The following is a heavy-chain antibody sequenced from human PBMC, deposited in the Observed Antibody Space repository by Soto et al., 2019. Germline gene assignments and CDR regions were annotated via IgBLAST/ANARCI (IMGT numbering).Heavy chain of an antibody. J-gene: IGHJ3*02. CDR1: GFTVSSNY. V-gene: IGHV3-53*01. CDR3: ARGQSGYSYGYRGDAFDI. D-gene: IGHD5-18*01. Sequence: GGSLRLSCAASGFTVSSNYMSWVRQAPGKGLEWVSAIYSGGSTYYADSVKGRFTISRDNSKNTLYLQMNSRRAEDTAVYYCARGQSGYSYGYRGDAFDIWGQGTMVTVSS. CDR2: IYSGGST.